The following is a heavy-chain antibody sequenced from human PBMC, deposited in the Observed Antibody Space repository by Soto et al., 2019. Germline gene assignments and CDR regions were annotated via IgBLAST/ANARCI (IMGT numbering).Heavy chain of an antibody. CDR2: INSDGSST. CDR3: ARPQYLPDDVFDV. D-gene: IGHD2-2*01. V-gene: IGHV3-74*01. Sequence: GGSLRLSCAASGFTFTNYWRQWVRQAPGKGLLCVSRINSDGSSTSHADSVKGRFTISRDNAKNTLYLQMSSLRAEDTAVYYCARPQYLPDDVFDVWGRGTVVTVSS. CDR1: GFTFTNYW. J-gene: IGHJ3*01.